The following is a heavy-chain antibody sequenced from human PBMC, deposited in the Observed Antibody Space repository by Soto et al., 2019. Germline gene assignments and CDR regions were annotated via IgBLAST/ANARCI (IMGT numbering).Heavy chain of an antibody. V-gene: IGHV3-53*01. CDR2: IYSGGSA. Sequence: GGSLRLSCAASGFTVSSNYMSWVRQAPGKGLEWVSVIYSGGSAYYADSVKGRFTISRDNSKNTLYLQMNSLRAEDTAVYYCARETYDRWSDYWGQGTLVTVSS. CDR3: ARETYDRWSDY. CDR1: GFTVSSNY. D-gene: IGHD3-22*01. J-gene: IGHJ4*02.